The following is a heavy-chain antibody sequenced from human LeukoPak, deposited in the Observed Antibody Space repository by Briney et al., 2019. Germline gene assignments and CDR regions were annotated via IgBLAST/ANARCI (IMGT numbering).Heavy chain of an antibody. J-gene: IGHJ4*02. CDR3: ARDPTTGTATRDY. CDR1: GGSISSGDYY. D-gene: IGHD1-1*01. CDR2: IYYSGST. Sequence: NPSETLSLTCTVSGGSISSGDYYWSWIRQPPGKGLEWIGYIYYSGSTHYNPSLKSRVTISVDTSKNQFSLKLSSVTAADTAVYYCARDPTTGTATRDYWGQGTLVTVSS. V-gene: IGHV4-30-4*08.